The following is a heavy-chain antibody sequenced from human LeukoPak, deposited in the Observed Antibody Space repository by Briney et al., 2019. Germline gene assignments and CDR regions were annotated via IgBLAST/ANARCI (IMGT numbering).Heavy chain of an antibody. CDR2: IYSGGTT. V-gene: IGHV3-66*02. J-gene: IGHJ4*02. CDR3: PSKLH. D-gene: IGHD6-6*01. Sequence: PGGSLRLSCAASGFTVSSNYMDWVRQAPGKGLEWVSVIYSGGTTYYEASVKGRFTVSRDNYKNTIDLQMTSLVAEDTTVLYCPSKLHLGQKTLVTVSS. CDR1: GFTVSSNY.